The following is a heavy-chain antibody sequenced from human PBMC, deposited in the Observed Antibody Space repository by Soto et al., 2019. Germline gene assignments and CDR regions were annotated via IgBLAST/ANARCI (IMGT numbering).Heavy chain of an antibody. CDR1: GGPFSGYY. D-gene: IGHD2-8*02. CDR2: INHSGST. CDR3: ARDKITGLFDY. Sequence: SETLSLTCAVYGGPFSGYYWTWIRQPPGTGLEWIGEINHSGSTNYNPSLKSRVTISVDTSKNQFSLKLTSVTAADTAVYYCARDKITGLFDYWGQGTQVTVPQ. V-gene: IGHV4-34*01. J-gene: IGHJ4*02.